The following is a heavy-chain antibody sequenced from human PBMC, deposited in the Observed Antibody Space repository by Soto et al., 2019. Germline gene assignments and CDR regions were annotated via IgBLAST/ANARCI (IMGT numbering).Heavy chain of an antibody. J-gene: IGHJ4*02. V-gene: IGHV4-34*01. Sequence: SETLSLTCAVYGGSFSGYYWSWIRQPPGKGLEWIGEINHSGSTNYNPSLKSRFTISVDTSKNQFSLRLSSVTAADTAVYYCARDSNSFDYWGQGTLVTVSS. CDR3: ARDSNSFDY. CDR2: INHSGST. D-gene: IGHD4-4*01. CDR1: GGSFSGYY.